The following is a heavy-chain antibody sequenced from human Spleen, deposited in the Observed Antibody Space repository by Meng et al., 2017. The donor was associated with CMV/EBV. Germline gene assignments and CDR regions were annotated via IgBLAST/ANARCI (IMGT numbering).Heavy chain of an antibody. J-gene: IGHJ4*02. Sequence: GESLKISCAASGFTFNNAWMNWVRQAPGKGLEWVANIKQDGSEKYYVDSVKGRFTISRDNAKNSLYLQMNSLRAEDTAVYYCAGGWSFDYWGQGTLVTVSS. CDR3: AGGWSFDY. D-gene: IGHD2-15*01. CDR2: IKQDGSEK. CDR1: GFTFNNAW. V-gene: IGHV3-7*01.